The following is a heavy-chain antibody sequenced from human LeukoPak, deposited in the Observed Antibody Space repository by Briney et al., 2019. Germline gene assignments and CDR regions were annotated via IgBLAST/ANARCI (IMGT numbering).Heavy chain of an antibody. Sequence: GGSLRLSCAASGFTFSSYAMSWVRQAPGKGLEWVSSFTVSGGNTHYADSVKGRCTISRDNSKSTLYLQINNLRAEDTAVYYCARGDGLWFGELFTYWGQGTPVTVSS. D-gene: IGHD3-10*01. CDR1: GFTFSSYA. J-gene: IGHJ4*02. V-gene: IGHV3-23*01. CDR3: ARGDGLWFGELFTY. CDR2: FTVSGGNT.